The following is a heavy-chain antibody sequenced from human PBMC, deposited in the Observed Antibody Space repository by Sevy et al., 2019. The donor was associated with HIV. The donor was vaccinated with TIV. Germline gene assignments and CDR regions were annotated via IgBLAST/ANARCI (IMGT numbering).Heavy chain of an antibody. CDR3: ARDRGPPPTAILYYFDP. D-gene: IGHD5-18*01. V-gene: IGHV3-30*09. Sequence: GGSLRLSCVDSGFTFHSHAMHWVRQAPGKGLEWVAAVSYEGTNKFYTDSVKGRFVISRDNSKKTLYLQINSLRVEDTAVYHCARDRGPPPTAILYYFDPWGQGALVTISS. CDR1: GFTFHSHA. CDR2: VSYEGTNK. J-gene: IGHJ4*02.